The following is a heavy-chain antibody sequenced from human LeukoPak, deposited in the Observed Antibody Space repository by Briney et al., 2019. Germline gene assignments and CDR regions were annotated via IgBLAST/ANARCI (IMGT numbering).Heavy chain of an antibody. CDR3: AKDKRGFDYSEAFDY. Sequence: PGGSLRLSCAASGFTFSNYDMHWVRQAPGKGLEWVAFIRYDGSNKYYADSVKGRFTISRSHSKNTLYLQMNSLRADDTAVYYCAKDKRGFDYSEAFDYWGQGTLVTVSS. V-gene: IGHV3-30*02. J-gene: IGHJ4*02. CDR2: IRYDGSNK. CDR1: GFTFSNYD. D-gene: IGHD4/OR15-4a*01.